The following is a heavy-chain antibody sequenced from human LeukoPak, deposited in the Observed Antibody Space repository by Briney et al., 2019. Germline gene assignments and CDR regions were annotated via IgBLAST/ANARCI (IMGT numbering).Heavy chain of an antibody. Sequence: ASVKVSCKASGYTFTGYYMHWVRQAPGQGLEWMGWINPNSGGTNYAQKFQGRVTMTRDTSISTAYMELSRLRSDDTAVYYCARHGFGRGPQGWGFDPWGQGTLVIVSS. CDR2: INPNSGGT. CDR3: ARHGFGRGPQGWGFDP. V-gene: IGHV1-2*02. CDR1: GYTFTGYY. D-gene: IGHD3-10*01. J-gene: IGHJ5*02.